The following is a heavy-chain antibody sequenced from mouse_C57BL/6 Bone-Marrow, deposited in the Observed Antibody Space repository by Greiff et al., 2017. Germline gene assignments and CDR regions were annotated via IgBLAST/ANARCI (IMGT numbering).Heavy chain of an antibody. V-gene: IGHV1-69*01. D-gene: IGHD2-3*01. J-gene: IGHJ3*01. CDR2: IDPSDSYT. CDR3: ARSEGYDGYHRDWVAY. Sequence: QVQLQQPGAELVMPGASVKLSCKASGYTFTSYWMHWVKQRPGQGLVWIGEIDPSDSYTNYNQKFKGKSTLTVDKSSSTAYMQLSSLTSENSAVYYCARSEGYDGYHRDWVAYWGQGTLVTVSA. CDR1: GYTFTSYW.